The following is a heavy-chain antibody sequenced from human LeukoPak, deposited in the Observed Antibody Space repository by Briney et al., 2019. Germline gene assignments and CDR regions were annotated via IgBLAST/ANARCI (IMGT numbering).Heavy chain of an antibody. CDR2: INSDGSST. CDR3: ARANGDYAPSSYFDY. CDR1: GFTFSSYW. J-gene: IGHJ4*02. D-gene: IGHD4-17*01. Sequence: GGSLRLSCAASGFTFSSYWMHWVRQAPGKGLVWVSRINSDGSSTTYADSVRGRFTISRDNTKNTLYLQMNSLRAADTAVYYCARANGDYAPSSYFDYWGQGTLVTVSS. V-gene: IGHV3-74*01.